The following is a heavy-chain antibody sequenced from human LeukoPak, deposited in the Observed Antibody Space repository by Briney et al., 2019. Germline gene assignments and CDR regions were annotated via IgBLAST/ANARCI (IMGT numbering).Heavy chain of an antibody. CDR3: ARRAITMVRGVNMGGYYFDY. CDR2: IYPGDSDT. CDR1: GYSFTSYW. D-gene: IGHD3-10*01. J-gene: IGHJ4*02. V-gene: IGHV5-51*01. Sequence: GESLKISCKGSGYSFTSYWIGWVRQMPGKGLEWMGIIYPGDSDTRYSPSFQGQVTISADKSISTAYLQWSSPKASDTAMYYCARRAITMVRGVNMGGYYFDYWGQGTLVTVSS.